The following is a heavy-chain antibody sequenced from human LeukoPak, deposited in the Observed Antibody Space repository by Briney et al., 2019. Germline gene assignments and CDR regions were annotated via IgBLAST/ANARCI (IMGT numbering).Heavy chain of an antibody. CDR3: AKAALIVVASSPCDY. D-gene: IGHD3-22*01. V-gene: IGHV1-18*01. J-gene: IGHJ4*02. CDR2: ISAYNGNT. CDR1: GYTFTSYG. Sequence: ASVKVSCKASGYTFTSYGISWVRQAPGQGLEWMGWISAYNGNTNYAQKLQGRVTMTTDTSTSTAYMELRSLRSDDTAVYYCAKAALIVVASSPCDYWGQGTLVTVSS.